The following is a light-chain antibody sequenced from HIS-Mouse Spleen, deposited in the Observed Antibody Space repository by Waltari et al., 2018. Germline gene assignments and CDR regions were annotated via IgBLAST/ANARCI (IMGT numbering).Light chain of an antibody. Sequence: QSVLTQPPSASGTPGQRVTISCSGSSSNLGRNYLYWYQQLPGTAPKLMIYEVSNRPSGVSNRFSGSKSGNTASLTISGLQAEDEADYYCSSYTSSSTLYVVFGGGTKLTVL. J-gene: IGLJ2*01. CDR1: SSNLGRNY. CDR2: EVS. V-gene: IGLV2-14*01. CDR3: SSYTSSSTLYVV.